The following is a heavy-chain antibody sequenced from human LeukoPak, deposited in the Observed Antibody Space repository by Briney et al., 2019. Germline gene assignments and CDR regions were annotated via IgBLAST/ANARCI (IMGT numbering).Heavy chain of an antibody. D-gene: IGHD6-19*01. CDR3: ARGGWYPESFQH. CDR1: GGSISSYY. Sequence: SETLSLTCTVSGGSISSYYWNWIRQPPGKVLEWIGYIYYSGSTNYNLSLKSRVTIAVDTSKNQFSLKLSSVTAADTAVYYCARGGWYPESFQHWGQGALVTVSS. V-gene: IGHV4-59*01. CDR2: IYYSGST. J-gene: IGHJ1*01.